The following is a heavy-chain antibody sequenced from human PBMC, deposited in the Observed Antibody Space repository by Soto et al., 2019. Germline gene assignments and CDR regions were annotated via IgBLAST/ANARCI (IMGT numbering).Heavy chain of an antibody. CDR2: ISYGGST. CDR1: GGSISSGGYC. Sequence: QVQLQESGPGLVKPSQTLSLTCTVSGGSISSGGYCWSWIRQHPGKGLEWIGCISYGGSTSYNPTLKLLVTISVDTSKNQFSLNRSSVNAAYTAVNYCSRCTPVWGQGTLITVSS. J-gene: IGHJ4*02. D-gene: IGHD4-17*01. V-gene: IGHV4-31*01. CDR3: SRCTPV.